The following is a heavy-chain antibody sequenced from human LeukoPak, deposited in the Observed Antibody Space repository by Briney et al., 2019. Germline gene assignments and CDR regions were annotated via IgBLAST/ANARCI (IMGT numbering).Heavy chain of an antibody. V-gene: IGHV3-53*01. CDR1: GFTVSSNY. D-gene: IGHD6-13*01. CDR3: ARGGIAAAGNRLYYYYYYMDV. Sequence: GGSLRLSCAASGFTVSSNYMSWVRQAPGKGLEWVSVIYSGGSTYYADSVKGRFTISRDNSKNTLYLQMNSLRAEDTAVYYCARGGIAAAGNRLYYYYYYMDVWGKGTTVTISS. CDR2: IYSGGST. J-gene: IGHJ6*03.